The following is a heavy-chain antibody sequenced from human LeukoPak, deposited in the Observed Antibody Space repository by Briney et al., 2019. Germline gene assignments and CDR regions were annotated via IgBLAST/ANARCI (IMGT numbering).Heavy chain of an antibody. V-gene: IGHV4-39*07. Sequence: SETLSLTCTVSGGSNSSSSYYWGWIRQPPGKGLEWIGSIYYSGSTYYNPSLKSRVTISVDTSKNQFSLKLSFVTAADTAVYYCAREGIAAAGYYYYYYMDVWGKGTTVTVSS. CDR3: AREGIAAAGYYYYYYMDV. CDR2: IYYSGST. J-gene: IGHJ6*03. CDR1: GGSNSSSSYY. D-gene: IGHD6-13*01.